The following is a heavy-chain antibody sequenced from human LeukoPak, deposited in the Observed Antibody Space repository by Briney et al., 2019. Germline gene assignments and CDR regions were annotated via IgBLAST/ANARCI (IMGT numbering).Heavy chain of an antibody. V-gene: IGHV3-48*01. J-gene: IGHJ4*02. D-gene: IGHD2/OR15-2a*01. CDR3: AKVVAGNIDYYFDY. CDR1: ESTFSSYS. CDR2: ITNSGNSK. Sequence: GGSLRLSCAASESTFSSYSMNWVRQAPGKGLEWVSYITNSGNSKSYADSVKGRFTISRDNSKNTVYLQMRNLRVEHTAVYYCAKVVAGNIDYYFDYWGQGILVAVSS.